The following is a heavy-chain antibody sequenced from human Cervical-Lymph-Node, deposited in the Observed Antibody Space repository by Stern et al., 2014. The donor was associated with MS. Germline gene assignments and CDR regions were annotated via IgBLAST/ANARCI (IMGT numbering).Heavy chain of an antibody. CDR3: ARGPYSSGWFDY. V-gene: IGHV3-11*06. Sequence: VQLLESGGGLVKPGGSLRLSCAASGFTFSDYYMSWIRQAPGKGLEWVSYISSSSSYTNYADSVKGRFTISRDNAKNSLYLQMNSLRAEDTAVYYCARGPYSSGWFDYWGQGTLVTVSS. CDR2: ISSSSSYT. J-gene: IGHJ4*02. CDR1: GFTFSDYY. D-gene: IGHD6-19*01.